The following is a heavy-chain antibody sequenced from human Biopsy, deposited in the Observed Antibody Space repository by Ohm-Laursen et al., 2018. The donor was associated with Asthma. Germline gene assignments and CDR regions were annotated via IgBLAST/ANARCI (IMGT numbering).Heavy chain of an antibody. V-gene: IGHV3-9*01. Sequence: SLRLSCAASGSTFGSSNMNWVRQAPGKGLEWVSGVSWNSGSIDYADSVKGRFTISRDNAKNSLYLQMNSLRGADTALYYCVKDIRLQLWGFDSWGQGTLVTVS. J-gene: IGHJ4*02. CDR3: VKDIRLQLWGFDS. D-gene: IGHD6-13*01. CDR2: VSWNSGSI. CDR1: GSTFGSSN.